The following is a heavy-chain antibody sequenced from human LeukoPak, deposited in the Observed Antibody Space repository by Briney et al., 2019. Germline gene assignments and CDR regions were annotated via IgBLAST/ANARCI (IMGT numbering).Heavy chain of an antibody. Sequence: GGSLRLSCAASGFTFSSYAMSWVRQAPGKGLEWVSAISGSGGSTYYADSVKGRFTISRDNSKNTLYLQMNSLRAEDTAVYYCAKDTAYYYDSSGYLHWGQGTLVTVSS. D-gene: IGHD3-22*01. CDR2: ISGSGGST. CDR3: AKDTAYYYDSSGYLH. J-gene: IGHJ4*02. CDR1: GFTFSSYA. V-gene: IGHV3-23*01.